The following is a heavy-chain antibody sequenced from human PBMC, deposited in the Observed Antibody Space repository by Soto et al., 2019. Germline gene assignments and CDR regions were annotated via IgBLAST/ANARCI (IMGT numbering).Heavy chain of an antibody. V-gene: IGHV3-23*01. CDR1: GLTFSSYA. J-gene: IGHJ4*02. D-gene: IGHD3-9*01. CDR3: AKDDHILTGYYSFDY. Sequence: GGSLRLSCAASGLTFSSYAMSWVRQAPGKGLEWVSAISGSGGSTYYADSVKGRFTISRDNSKNTLYLQMNSLRAEDTAVYYCAKDDHILTGYYSFDYWGQGTLVTVSS. CDR2: ISGSGGST.